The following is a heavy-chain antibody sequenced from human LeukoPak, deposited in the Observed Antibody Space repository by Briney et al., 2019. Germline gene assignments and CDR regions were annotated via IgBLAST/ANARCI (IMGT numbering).Heavy chain of an antibody. J-gene: IGHJ3*02. CDR1: GGTFSSYA. D-gene: IGHD3-10*01. CDR2: IIPILGIA. Sequence: SVKVSCKASGGTFSSYAISWVRQAPGQGFEWMGRIIPILGIANYAQKFQGRVTITADKSTSTAYMELSSLRSEDTAVYYCARDRAPEFRASDIWGQGTMVTVSS. V-gene: IGHV1-69*04. CDR3: ARDRAPEFRASDI.